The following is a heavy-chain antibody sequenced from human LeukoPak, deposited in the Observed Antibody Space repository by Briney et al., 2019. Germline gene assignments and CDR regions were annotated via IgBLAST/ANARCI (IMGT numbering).Heavy chain of an antibody. CDR1: GFTFSSYG. V-gene: IGHV3-30*02. J-gene: IGHJ4*02. CDR3: AKGQPGVAAAGNLDY. CDR2: ITFDGSSK. D-gene: IGHD6-13*01. Sequence: GGSLRLSCAASGFTFSSYGMHWVRQAPGKGLEWVTFITFDGSSKYYVDSVKGRFTISRDNSKNTLYLQMNSLRTEDTAVYYCAKGQPGVAAAGNLDYWGQGTLVTVSS.